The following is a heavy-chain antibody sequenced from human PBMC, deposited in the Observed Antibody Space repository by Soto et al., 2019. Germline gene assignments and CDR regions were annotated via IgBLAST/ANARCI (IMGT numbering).Heavy chain of an antibody. CDR3: ARGVLPPSTLIFGYNSLDP. CDR1: GYTFSDFF. J-gene: IGHJ5*02. Sequence: SVKVKCKTSGYTFSDFFIHWVRQAHRQGLEWMGWINPKSGGTDYARKFQGRVTMTRDTSSSTVYMELSRLTSDDTAIYFCARGVLPPSTLIFGYNSLDPWGQGVLVTGFS. CDR2: INPKSGGT. D-gene: IGHD1-1*01. V-gene: IGHV1-2*02.